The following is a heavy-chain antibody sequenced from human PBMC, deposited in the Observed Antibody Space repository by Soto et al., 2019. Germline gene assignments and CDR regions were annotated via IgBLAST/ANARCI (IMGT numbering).Heavy chain of an antibody. CDR3: ARDRCGSGGSCFYGGAYYYGMDV. J-gene: IGHJ6*02. CDR2: ISSSGSTI. V-gene: IGHV3-11*01. Sequence: GGSLRLSCAASGFTFSDYYMSWIRQAPGKGLEWVSYISSSGSTIYYADSVKGRFTISRDNAKNSLYLQMNSLRAEDTAVYYCARDRCGSGGSCFYGGAYYYGMDVWGQGTTVTVSS. D-gene: IGHD2-15*01. CDR1: GFTFSDYY.